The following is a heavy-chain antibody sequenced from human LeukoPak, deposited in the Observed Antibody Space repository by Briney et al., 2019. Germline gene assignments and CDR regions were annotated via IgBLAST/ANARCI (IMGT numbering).Heavy chain of an antibody. Sequence: SEDLGESRNPQRKRLEWLGSIYYGGSTYDNPSLRSRVTISVDTSKNQFSLKLTSVTAADTAVYYCARIGGGSWRNPGYWFDPWGQGNLVTVSS. V-gene: IGHV4-39*01. D-gene: IGHD2-15*01. CDR3: ARIGGGSWRNPGYWFDP. CDR1: SED. J-gene: IGHJ5*02. CDR2: IYYGGST.